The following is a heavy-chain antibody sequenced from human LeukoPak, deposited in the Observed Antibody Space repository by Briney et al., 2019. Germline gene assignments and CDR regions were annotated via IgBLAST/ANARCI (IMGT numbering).Heavy chain of an antibody. D-gene: IGHD1-1*01. Sequence: GGSLRLSCIASGFTFSGHWIHWVRQAPGMGLVWVSRINEDGTDSMYAESVKGRFTISRDNAKNTVYLQMNSLRAEDTAVYYCVRDETLWTLDWWGQGTLVSVSS. V-gene: IGHV3-74*03. CDR1: GFTFSGHW. J-gene: IGHJ4*02. CDR3: VRDETLWTLDW. CDR2: INEDGTDS.